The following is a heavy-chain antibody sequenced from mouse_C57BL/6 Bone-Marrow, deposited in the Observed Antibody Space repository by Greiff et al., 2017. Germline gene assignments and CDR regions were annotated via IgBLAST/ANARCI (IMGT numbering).Heavy chain of an antibody. V-gene: IGHV5-6*01. CDR2: ISSGGSYT. D-gene: IGHD2-5*01. Sequence: EVQLKESGGDLVKPGGSLKLSCAASGFTFSSYGMSWVRQTPDKRLEWVATISSGGSYTYYPDSVKGRFTISRDNAKNTLYLQMSSLKSEDTAMYYCARYSNLDYWGQGTTLTVSS. J-gene: IGHJ2*01. CDR3: ARYSNLDY. CDR1: GFTFSSYG.